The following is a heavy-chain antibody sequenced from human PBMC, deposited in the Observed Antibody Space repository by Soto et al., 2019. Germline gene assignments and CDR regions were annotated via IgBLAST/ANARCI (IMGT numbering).Heavy chain of an antibody. D-gene: IGHD5-18*01. CDR3: AKWDGYGDH. Sequence: EVQLLESGGDLVQPGGSLRLSCAASGFSFSSYSFTWVRQAPGKGLEWVAGISIGGDKTWHADSVKGRFTISRDNSKNTVYVQMKSLRVDDTAVYYCAKWDGYGDHWGQGTLVTVSS. V-gene: IGHV3-23*01. CDR2: ISIGGDKT. CDR1: GFSFSSYS. J-gene: IGHJ5*02.